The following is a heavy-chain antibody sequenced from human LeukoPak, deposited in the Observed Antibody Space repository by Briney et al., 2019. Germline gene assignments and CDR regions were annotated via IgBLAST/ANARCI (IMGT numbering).Heavy chain of an antibody. D-gene: IGHD3-16*01. J-gene: IGHJ4*02. Sequence: QAGGSLRLSCAASGFTFSSYAMHWVRQAPGKGLEWVSVISYDGSNKYYADSVKGRFTISRDNSNNTLYLQMKSLRAEDTAVYYCARSPYDYSMIYFDYWGQGTLVTVSS. CDR1: GFTFSSYA. CDR2: ISYDGSNK. CDR3: ARSPYDYSMIYFDY. V-gene: IGHV3-30-3*01.